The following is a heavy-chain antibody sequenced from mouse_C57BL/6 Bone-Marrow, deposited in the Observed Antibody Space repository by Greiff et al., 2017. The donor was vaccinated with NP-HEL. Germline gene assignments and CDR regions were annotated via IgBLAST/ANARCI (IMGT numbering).Heavy chain of an antibody. Sequence: EVQLQQSGPELVKPGASVKISCKASGYTFTDYYMNWVKQSHGKSLEWIGDINPNNGGTSYNQKFKGKATLTVDKSSSTAYMELRSLTSEDSAVYYCARGGDYDYWYFHVWGTGTTVTVSS. CDR3: ARGGDYDYWYFHV. CDR2: INPNNGGT. CDR1: GYTFTDYY. J-gene: IGHJ1*03. D-gene: IGHD2-4*01. V-gene: IGHV1-26*01.